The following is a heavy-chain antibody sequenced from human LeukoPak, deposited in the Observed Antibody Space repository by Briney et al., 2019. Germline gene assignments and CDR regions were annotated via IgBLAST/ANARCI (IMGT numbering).Heavy chain of an antibody. CDR3: ARGLTTVLFDY. Sequence: SETLSLTCTVSGGSVSSGSYYWGWIRQPPGKGLEWIGSIYYSGSTYYNPSLKSRVTISVDTSKNQFSLKLSSVTAADTAVYYCARGLTTVLFDYWGQGTLVTVSS. J-gene: IGHJ4*02. CDR1: GGSVSSGSYY. CDR2: IYYSGST. D-gene: IGHD4-11*01. V-gene: IGHV4-39*07.